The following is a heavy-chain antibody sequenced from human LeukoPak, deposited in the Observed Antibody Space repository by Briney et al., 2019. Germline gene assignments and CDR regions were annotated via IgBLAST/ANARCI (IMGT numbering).Heavy chain of an antibody. Sequence: ASVKVSCKASGYTFTSYAMNWVRQAPGQGLEWMGWINTNTGNPTYAQGFTGRFVFSLDTSVSTAYLQIGSLKAEDTAVYYCARSTTVTTRGNTPPGNWGQGTLVTVSS. J-gene: IGHJ4*02. CDR2: INTNTGNP. CDR1: GYTFTSYA. V-gene: IGHV7-4-1*01. D-gene: IGHD4-17*01. CDR3: ARSTTVTTRGNTPPGN.